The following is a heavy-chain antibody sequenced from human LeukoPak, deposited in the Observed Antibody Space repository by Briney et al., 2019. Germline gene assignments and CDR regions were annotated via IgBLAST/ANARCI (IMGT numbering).Heavy chain of an antibody. J-gene: IGHJ4*02. Sequence: PGGSLRLSCAASGFTVSSNYMSWVRQAPGKGLEKVSVIYSGGSTYYADSVKGRFTISRDNSKNTLYLQMNSLRAEDTAVYYCARDWGCTNGVCYHFDYWGQGTLVTVSS. CDR3: ARDWGCTNGVCYHFDY. V-gene: IGHV3-66*02. D-gene: IGHD2-8*01. CDR1: GFTVSSNY. CDR2: IYSGGST.